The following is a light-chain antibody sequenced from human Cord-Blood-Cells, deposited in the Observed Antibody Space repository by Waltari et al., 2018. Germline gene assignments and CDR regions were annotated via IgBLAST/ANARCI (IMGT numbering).Light chain of an antibody. CDR2: DAS. CDR3: QQRSNWPLT. Sequence: TQSPATLSLSPGERATLSCRASQSVSSYLAWYQQKPGQAPRLLIYDASNRATGIPARFSGSGSGTDFTLTISSLEPEDFAVYYCQQRSNWPLTFGGGTKVEIK. V-gene: IGKV3-11*01. CDR1: QSVSSY. J-gene: IGKJ4*01.